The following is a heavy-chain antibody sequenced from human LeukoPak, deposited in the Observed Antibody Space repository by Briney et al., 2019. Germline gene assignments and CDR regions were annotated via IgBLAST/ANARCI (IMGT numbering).Heavy chain of an antibody. CDR1: GFSFSSYS. J-gene: IGHJ4*02. Sequence: RGSLRLSCAASGFSFSSYSINWIRQTPGKGLEWVSSISSGSNYIYYADSMKGRFIISRDNAENSLHLQMNSLRAEDTAVYYCARDGWPGSSYYRPFDYWGQGTLVTVSS. CDR2: ISSGSNYI. V-gene: IGHV3-21*01. CDR3: ARDGWPGSSYYRPFDY. D-gene: IGHD3-10*01.